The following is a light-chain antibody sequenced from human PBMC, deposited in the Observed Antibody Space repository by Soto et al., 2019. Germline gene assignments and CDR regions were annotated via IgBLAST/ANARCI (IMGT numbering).Light chain of an antibody. Sequence: EIGMTQSPATLSVSPGEKDNPSCRGSQRVSSNLDRYQQKPGQAPRLLIYGASTRVTGIPARFSGSGSGTVFTLTFSSLQSEDFAVYYCQQYNNWSLTFGGGTKVDIK. V-gene: IGKV3-15*01. CDR3: QQYNNWSLT. CDR1: QRVSSN. J-gene: IGKJ4*01. CDR2: GAS.